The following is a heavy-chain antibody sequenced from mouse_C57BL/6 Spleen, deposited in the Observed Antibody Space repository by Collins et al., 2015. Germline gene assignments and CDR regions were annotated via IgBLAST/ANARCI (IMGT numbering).Heavy chain of an antibody. CDR3: AREDDYGFAY. V-gene: IGHV1-54*01. CDR1: GYAFTNYL. Sequence: QVQLQQSGAELVRPGTSVKVSCKASGYAFTNYLIEWVKQRPGQGLEWIGVINPGSGGTNYNEKFKGKATLTADKSSSTAYMQLSSLTSEDSAVYFCAREDDYGFAYWGQGTLVTVSA. J-gene: IGHJ3*01. D-gene: IGHD2-4*01. CDR2: INPGSGGT.